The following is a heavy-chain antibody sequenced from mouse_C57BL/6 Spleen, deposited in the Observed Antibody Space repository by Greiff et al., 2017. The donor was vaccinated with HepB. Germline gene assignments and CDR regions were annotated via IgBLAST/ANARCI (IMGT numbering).Heavy chain of an antibody. V-gene: IGHV1-72*01. CDR2: IDPNSGGT. J-gene: IGHJ3*01. Sequence: QVHVKQPGAELVKPGASVKLSCKASGYTFTSYWMHWVKQRPGRGLEWIGRIDPNSGGTKYNEKFKSKATLTVDKPSSTAYMQLSSLTSEDSAVYYCARGATDWDWFAYWGQGTLVTVSA. CDR3: ARGATDWDWFAY. CDR1: GYTFTSYW. D-gene: IGHD4-1*01.